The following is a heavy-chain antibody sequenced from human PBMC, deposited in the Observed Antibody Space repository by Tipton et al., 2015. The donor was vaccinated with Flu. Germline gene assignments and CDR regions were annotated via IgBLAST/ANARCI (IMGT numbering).Heavy chain of an antibody. J-gene: IGHJ6*02. V-gene: IGHV4-31*02. CDR2: IYYSGST. CDR1: GGSISSGGYY. D-gene: IGHD1-26*01. Sequence: LRLSCTVSGGSISSGGYYWSWIRQHPGKGLEWIGYIYYSGSTYYNPSLKSRVTISVDTSKNQFSLKLSSVTAADTAVYYCARDGMGPFGGAPQYYYYGRDGWGQGTTVTVSS. CDR3: ARDGMGPFGGAPQYYYYGRDG.